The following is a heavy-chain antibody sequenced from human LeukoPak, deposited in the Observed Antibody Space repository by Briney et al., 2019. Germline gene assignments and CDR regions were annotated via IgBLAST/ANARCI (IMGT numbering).Heavy chain of an antibody. Sequence: GGSLRLSCAASGFTVSSNYMSWVRQAPGKGLEWVSVIYSGGSTYYADSVKGRFTISRDNSKNTLYLQMNSLRAEDTAVYYCASGGVAVVAAAGMDYWGQGTLVTVSS. D-gene: IGHD6-13*01. J-gene: IGHJ4*02. V-gene: IGHV3-66*01. CDR1: GFTVSSNY. CDR2: IYSGGST. CDR3: ASGGVAVVAAAGMDY.